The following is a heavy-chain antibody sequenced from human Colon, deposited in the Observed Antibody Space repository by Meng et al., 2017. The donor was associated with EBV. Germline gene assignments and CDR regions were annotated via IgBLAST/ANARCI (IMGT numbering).Heavy chain of an antibody. CDR1: GGSISIVH. D-gene: IGHD3-22*01. CDR2: IYRTGDA. Sequence: KPSWILCLHCPVTGGSISIVHDGRSVPKPSRKGLKWIGEIYRTGDAKYNPSLTSRVSISIDKAKNHFYLILNSVTAADTAMYYCATHHDITLIHGGDFGYWGPGTLVTVSS. CDR3: ATHHDITLIHGGDFGY. V-gene: IGHV4-4*02. J-gene: IGHJ4*02.